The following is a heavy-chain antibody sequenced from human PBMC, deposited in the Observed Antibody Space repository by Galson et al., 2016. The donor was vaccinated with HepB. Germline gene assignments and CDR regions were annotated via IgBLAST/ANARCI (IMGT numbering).Heavy chain of an antibody. CDR1: GFSFSDYY. CDR2: INGDGTYI. V-gene: IGHV3-74*01. D-gene: IGHD3-10*01. J-gene: IGHJ4*02. CDR3: VREQFQVGLRASEN. Sequence: SLRLSCAASGFSFSDYYMHWVRQAPGKGLVWVSRINGDGTYITYADSVEGRFTTSRDNAENRLYLQMSSLRAEDTAIYYCVREQFQVGLRASENWGQGTLVTVST.